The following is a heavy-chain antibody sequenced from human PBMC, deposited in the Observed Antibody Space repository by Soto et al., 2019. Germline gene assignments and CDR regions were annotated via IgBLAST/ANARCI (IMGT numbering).Heavy chain of an antibody. J-gene: IGHJ4*02. V-gene: IGHV3-30*18. CDR3: AKERPITNWYFDY. CDR2: ISYDGNVA. CDR1: GFTFSSYG. Sequence: QVQLVESGGGVVQPGRSLRLSCAASGFTFSSYGMHWVRQAPGKGLEWVTVISYDGNVAYYADSVKGRFTISRDNSKNTLYLQMNSLRTEDTDMYYCAKERPITNWYFDYWGQGTLVTVSS. D-gene: IGHD1-1*01.